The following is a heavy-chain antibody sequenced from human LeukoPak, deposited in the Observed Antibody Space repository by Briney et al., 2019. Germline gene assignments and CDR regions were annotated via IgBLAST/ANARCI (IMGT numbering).Heavy chain of an antibody. CDR1: GFIFTNYG. CDR2: IRYDGSNE. V-gene: IGHV3-30*02. Sequence: GGSLRLSCAESGFIFTNYGMHWVRQAPGKGLEWVAFIRYDGSNENYADSVKGRFIITRDDSKNTRYLQMNSLRAEDTAVYYCAKDANSGWSNFDYWGQGNLVTVSS. CDR3: AKDANSGWSNFDY. J-gene: IGHJ4*02. D-gene: IGHD6-19*01.